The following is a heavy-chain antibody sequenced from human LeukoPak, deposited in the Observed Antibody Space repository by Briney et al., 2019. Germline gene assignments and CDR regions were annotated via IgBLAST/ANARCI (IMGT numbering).Heavy chain of an antibody. D-gene: IGHD7-27*01. J-gene: IGHJ3*01. CDR1: GYTFTGYY. CDR3: ARDPTGDMPAFDL. CDR2: INSKTGGT. V-gene: IGHV1-2*02. Sequence: GASVKVPCKASGYTFTGYYMHWLRQAPGQGLEWLGWINSKTGGTNFAQKFAARVFLTRDTSISTAYLDLRRLTSDDTAVYYCARDPTGDMPAFDLWGQGTMLTVSS.